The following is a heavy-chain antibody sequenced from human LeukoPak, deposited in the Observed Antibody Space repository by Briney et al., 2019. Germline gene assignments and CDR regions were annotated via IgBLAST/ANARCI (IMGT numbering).Heavy chain of an antibody. CDR2: ISGSGGST. CDR1: GFTFSSYA. D-gene: IGHD5-18*01. Sequence: PGGSLRLTCAASGFTFSSYAMSWVRQAPGKGLEWVSAISGSGGSTYYADSVKGRFTISRDNSKNTLYLQMNSLRAEDTAVYYCAKDDVDTAMVPTDYWGQGTLVTVSS. J-gene: IGHJ4*02. CDR3: AKDDVDTAMVPTDY. V-gene: IGHV3-23*01.